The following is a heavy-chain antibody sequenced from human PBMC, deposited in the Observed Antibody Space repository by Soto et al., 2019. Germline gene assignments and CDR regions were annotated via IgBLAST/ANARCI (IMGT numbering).Heavy chain of an antibody. Sequence: GVLRLSCAVSGFTFRNFAMNWVRQARGKGLEWVSSISSTGGSIYYAESLKGRLTVSRDNAQNFLYLQMNRLRVEDTAVYYCARAAREMATTPHGYWGQGTLVTVSS. CDR1: GFTFRNFA. V-gene: IGHV3-21*06. CDR2: ISSTGGSI. CDR3: ARAAREMATTPHGY. D-gene: IGHD5-12*01. J-gene: IGHJ4*02.